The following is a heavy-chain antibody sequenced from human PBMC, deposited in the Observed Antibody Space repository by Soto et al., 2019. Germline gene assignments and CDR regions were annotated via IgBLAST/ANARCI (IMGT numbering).Heavy chain of an antibody. CDR1: GFTFSSYW. CDR3: ARPSSYYGSGDWDV. CDR2: IKQDGSEK. V-gene: IGHV3-7*03. J-gene: IGHJ6*02. Sequence: PGGSLRLSCAASGFTFSSYWMSWVRQAPGKGLEWVANIKQDGSEKYYVDSVKGRFTISRDNAKNSLYLQMNSLRAEDTAVYYCARPSSYYGSGDWDVWGQGTTVTVSS. D-gene: IGHD3-10*01.